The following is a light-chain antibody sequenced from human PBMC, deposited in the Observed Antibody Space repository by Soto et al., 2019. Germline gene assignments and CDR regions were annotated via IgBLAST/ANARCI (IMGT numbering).Light chain of an antibody. Sequence: EKVLKLAPGTLTLSPGERATLSCRASQSVSSSYLAWYQQKPGQAPRPLIYGASSRAIGIPDRFSGSGSGTDFTLTISRLEPEDFAVYYCQQYGSSPWTFGQGTKVDIK. CDR1: QSVSSSY. CDR2: GAS. V-gene: IGKV3-20*01. CDR3: QQYGSSPWT. J-gene: IGKJ1*01.